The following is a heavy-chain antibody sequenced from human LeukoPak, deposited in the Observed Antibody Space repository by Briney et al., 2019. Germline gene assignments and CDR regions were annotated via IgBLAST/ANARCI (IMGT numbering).Heavy chain of an antibody. CDR3: ARDFYSSSSGGSVY. J-gene: IGHJ4*02. CDR1: GFTFSSYS. V-gene: IGHV3-33*01. D-gene: IGHD6-6*01. Sequence: GGSLRLSCAASGFTFSSYSMHWVRQAPGRGLEWAALIWNDGSNKYYADSVKGRFTISKDNSKNTLYLQMNSLRAEDTAVYYCARDFYSSSSGGSVYWGQGSLVTVSS. CDR2: IWNDGSNK.